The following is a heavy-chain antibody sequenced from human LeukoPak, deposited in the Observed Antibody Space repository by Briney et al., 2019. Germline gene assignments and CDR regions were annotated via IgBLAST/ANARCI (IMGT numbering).Heavy chain of an antibody. CDR1: RGTFSSYA. V-gene: IGHV1-69*13. D-gene: IGHD1-26*01. Sequence: GASVKVSCKASRGTFSSYAISWVRQAPGQGLEWMGGTIPIFGTANYAQKFQGRVTISADESTSTAYMELSSLRFEDTAVYYCARASGSYWWFDSWGQGTLVTVSS. CDR2: TIPIFGTA. J-gene: IGHJ5*01. CDR3: ARASGSYWWFDS.